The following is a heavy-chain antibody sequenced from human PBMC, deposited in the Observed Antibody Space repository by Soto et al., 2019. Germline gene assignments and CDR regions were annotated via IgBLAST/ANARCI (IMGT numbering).Heavy chain of an antibody. J-gene: IGHJ5*02. D-gene: IGHD6-6*01. V-gene: IGHV4-4*07. CDR3: ARGCSSSSGGENNWFDP. CDR2: IYTSGST. CDR1: GGSISSYY. Sequence: SETLSLTCTVSGGSISSYYWSWIRQPAGKGLEWIGRIYTSGSTNYNPSLKSRVTMSVDTSKNQFSLKLSSVTAADTAVYYCARGCSSSSGGENNWFDPWGQGTLVTVPQ.